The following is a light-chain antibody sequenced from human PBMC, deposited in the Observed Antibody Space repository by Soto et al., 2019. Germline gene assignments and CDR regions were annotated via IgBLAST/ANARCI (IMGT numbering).Light chain of an antibody. CDR1: QSISSSY. J-gene: IGKJ1*01. CDR3: QQYGSSSWT. Sequence: EIVLTQSPGTLSLSPGKRATLSCRASQSISSSYLAWYQQRPGQAPRLLIYGASSMATGIPDRFSGSGSGTEFTLTISRLEPEDWAVYYCQQYGSSSWTFGQGTKVEIK. CDR2: GAS. V-gene: IGKV3-20*01.